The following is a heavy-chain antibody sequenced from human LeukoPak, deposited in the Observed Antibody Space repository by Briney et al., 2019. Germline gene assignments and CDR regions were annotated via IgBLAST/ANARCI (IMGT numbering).Heavy chain of an antibody. D-gene: IGHD3-3*01. Sequence: SVKVSCKASGGTFSSYAISWVRQAPGQGLEWMGGIIPIFGTANYAQKFQGRVTITADESTSTAYMELSSLRSEDTAVYYCASKRDFGMVIAHYYYYGMDVWGQGTTVTVSS. CDR1: GGTFSSYA. CDR3: ASKRDFGMVIAHYYYYGMDV. J-gene: IGHJ6*02. CDR2: IIPIFGTA. V-gene: IGHV1-69*13.